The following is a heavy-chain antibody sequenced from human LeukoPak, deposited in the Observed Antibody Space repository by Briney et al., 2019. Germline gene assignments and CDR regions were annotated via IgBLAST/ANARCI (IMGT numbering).Heavy chain of an antibody. D-gene: IGHD3-10*01. CDR1: GGSISSYY. Sequence: PSETLSLTCTVSGGSISSYYWSWIRQPPGKGLEWIGYIYYSGSTNYNPSLKSRVTTSVDTSKNQFSLKLSSVTAADTAVYYCARFRGWFGELSYFDYWGQGTLVTVSS. CDR3: ARFRGWFGELSYFDY. J-gene: IGHJ4*02. CDR2: IYYSGST. V-gene: IGHV4-59*08.